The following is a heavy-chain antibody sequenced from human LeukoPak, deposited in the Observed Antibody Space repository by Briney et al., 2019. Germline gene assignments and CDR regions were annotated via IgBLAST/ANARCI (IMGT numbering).Heavy chain of an antibody. CDR2: ISSSSSYI. D-gene: IGHD2-2*01. J-gene: IGHJ4*02. CDR1: GFTFSSYS. Sequence: PGGSLRLSCAASGFTFSSYSMNWVRQAPGKGLEWVSSISSSSSYIYYADSVKGRFTISRDNAKNSLYLQMNSLRAEDTAVYYCARGLKNCSSTSCYGFDYWGQGTLVTVSS. V-gene: IGHV3-21*01. CDR3: ARGLKNCSSTSCYGFDY.